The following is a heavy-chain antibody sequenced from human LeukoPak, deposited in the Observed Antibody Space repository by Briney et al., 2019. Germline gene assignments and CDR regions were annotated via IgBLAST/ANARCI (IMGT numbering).Heavy chain of an antibody. V-gene: IGHV4-59*01. CDR1: GGSISSYY. J-gene: IGHJ6*03. CDR2: IYYSGST. D-gene: IGHD3-10*01. CDR3: AREVVMVRGVITGHYYYYYMDV. Sequence: KTSETLSLTCTVSGGSISSYYWSWIRQPPGKGLEWIGYIYYSGSTNYNPSLKSRVAISVDTSKNQFSLKLSSVTAADTAVYYCAREVVMVRGVITGHYYYYYMDVWGKGTTVTVSS.